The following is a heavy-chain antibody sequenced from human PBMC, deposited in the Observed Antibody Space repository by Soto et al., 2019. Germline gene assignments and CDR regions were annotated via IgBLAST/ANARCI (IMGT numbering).Heavy chain of an antibody. J-gene: IGHJ4*02. D-gene: IGHD5-12*01. CDR1: GGTFSSYA. CDR3: ARDRRDGYNLGY. V-gene: IGHV1-69*13. Sequence: GASVKVSCKASGGTFSSYAISWVRQAPGQGLEWMGGIIPIFGTANYAQKFQGRVTITADESTSTAYMELSSLRSEDTAVYYCARDRRDGYNLGYWGQGTLVTSPQ. CDR2: IIPIFGTA.